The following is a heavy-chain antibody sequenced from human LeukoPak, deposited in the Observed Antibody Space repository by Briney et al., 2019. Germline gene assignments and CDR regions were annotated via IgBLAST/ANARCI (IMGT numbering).Heavy chain of an antibody. CDR2: INHSGST. CDR1: GGSFSGYY. J-gene: IGHJ4*02. CDR3: ARGERTTVPHGNYFDY. Sequence: PSETLSLTCAVYGGSFSGYYWSWIRQPPGKGLEWIGEINHSGSTNYNPSLKSRVTISVDTSKNQFSLKLSSVTAADTAVYYCARGERTTVPHGNYFDYWGQGTLVTVSS. D-gene: IGHD4-17*01. V-gene: IGHV4-34*01.